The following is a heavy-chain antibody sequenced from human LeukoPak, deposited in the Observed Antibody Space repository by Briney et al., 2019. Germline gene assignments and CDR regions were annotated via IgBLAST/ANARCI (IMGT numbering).Heavy chain of an antibody. Sequence: PGGSLRLSCAASGFTFRLYAIHWVRQAPGKGLEWVAVIPYDGSNKYYADSVKGRFTISRDNSKNTLYLQMNSLRAEDTAVYYCATDSSGWFYFDYWGQGTLVTVSS. CDR3: ATDSSGWFYFDY. V-gene: IGHV3-30*04. D-gene: IGHD6-19*01. J-gene: IGHJ4*02. CDR2: IPYDGSNK. CDR1: GFTFRLYA.